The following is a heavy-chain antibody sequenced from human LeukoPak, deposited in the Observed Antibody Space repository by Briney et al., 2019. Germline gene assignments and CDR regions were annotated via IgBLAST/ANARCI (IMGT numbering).Heavy chain of an antibody. CDR3: ARRGYYDTSGYLFDY. CDR2: ISSSGSTI. J-gene: IGHJ4*02. Sequence: GGSLRLSCAASGFTFSSYEMNWVRQAPGKGLEWVSYISSSGSTIYYADSVKGRFTISRDNAKNPLFLQMNSLRAEDTAVYYCARRGYYDTSGYLFDYWGQGTLVTVSS. CDR1: GFTFSSYE. V-gene: IGHV3-48*03. D-gene: IGHD3-22*01.